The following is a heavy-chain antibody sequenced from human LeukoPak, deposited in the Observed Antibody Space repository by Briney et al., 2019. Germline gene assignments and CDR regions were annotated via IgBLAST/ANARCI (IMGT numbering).Heavy chain of an antibody. CDR2: VYYSGLN. CDR3: ARVRWGDFDP. Sequence: SETLSLTCNVSGDSIISSYWAWIRQPPGKGLEWIGYVYYSGLNNFNPSLKSRVAGSVDTSKSRVSLTLNSVTAADTAIYYCARVRWGDFDPWGQGILVTVSS. CDR1: GDSIISSY. V-gene: IGHV4-59*01. D-gene: IGHD2-21*02. J-gene: IGHJ5*02.